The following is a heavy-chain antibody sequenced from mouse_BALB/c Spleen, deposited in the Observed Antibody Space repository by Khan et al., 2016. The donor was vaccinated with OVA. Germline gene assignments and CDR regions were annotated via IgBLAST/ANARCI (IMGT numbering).Heavy chain of an antibody. CDR2: IYTYTGEP. D-gene: IGHD3-3*01. CDR3: AWGGRRAMDY. Sequence: QIQLVQSGPDLKKPGETVKISYKASGYTFTNFGINWVKQAPGKGLKWMGWIYTYTGEPTYADDFKGRFAFSLETSASTAYLQINNLRNEDTATYFGAWGGRRAMDYWGQGTSVTVSS. CDR1: GYTFTNFG. J-gene: IGHJ4*01. V-gene: IGHV9-3-1*01.